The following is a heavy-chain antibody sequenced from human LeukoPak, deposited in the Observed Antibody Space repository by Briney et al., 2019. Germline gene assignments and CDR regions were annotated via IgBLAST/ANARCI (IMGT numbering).Heavy chain of an antibody. Sequence: ASVKVSCKASSDIFNTYYITWVRQAPGQGLEWVGCINPYNNNTKSAQSVQGRVRLTLDSSTGTAYMELRSLRSDDTAVYYCARDNVGGSYPYYYYYGMDVWGQGTPVTVSS. CDR3: ARDNVGGSYPYYYYYGMDV. D-gene: IGHD1-26*01. CDR2: INPYNNNT. V-gene: IGHV1-18*01. CDR1: SDIFNTYY. J-gene: IGHJ6*02.